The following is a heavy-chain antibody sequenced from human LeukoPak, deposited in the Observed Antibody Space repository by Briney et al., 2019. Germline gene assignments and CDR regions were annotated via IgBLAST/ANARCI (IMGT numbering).Heavy chain of an antibody. CDR2: IYSGGST. CDR3: ARDPLYSSSWYARYYFDY. J-gene: IGHJ4*02. D-gene: IGHD6-13*01. V-gene: IGHV3-53*01. CDR1: GFTVSSNY. Sequence: GGSLRLSCAASGFTVSSNYMSWVRQAPGKGLEWVSIIYSGGSTFYADSVKGRFTISRDNSKNTLYLQMNSLRAEDTAVYYCARDPLYSSSWYARYYFDYWGQGTLVTVSS.